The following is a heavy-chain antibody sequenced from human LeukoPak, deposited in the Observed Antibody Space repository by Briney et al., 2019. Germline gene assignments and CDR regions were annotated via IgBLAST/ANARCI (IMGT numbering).Heavy chain of an antibody. D-gene: IGHD2/OR15-2a*01. CDR3: ARFSQYYDSPTHYLDY. CDR1: GGSINNYY. CDR2: IYHTGST. Sequence: PSETLSLTCTVSGGSINNYYWSWVRQPPGAGLEWLAYIYHTGSTNYNPSFKTRLTISVDTSKNQFSLRLNSVTAADTAVYYCARFSQYYDSPTHYLDYWGQGILVTVSS. J-gene: IGHJ4*02. V-gene: IGHV4-59*08.